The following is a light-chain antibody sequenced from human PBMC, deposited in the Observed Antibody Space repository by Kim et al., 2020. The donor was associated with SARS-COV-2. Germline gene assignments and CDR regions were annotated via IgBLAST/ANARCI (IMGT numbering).Light chain of an antibody. J-gene: IGKJ2*01. CDR1: QGISRY. CDR3: QQLNSYPRT. V-gene: IGKV1-9*01. Sequence: DIQLTQSPSFLSASVGDRVIITCRASQGISRYLAWYQQKPGKAPKLLIYAASTLQSGVPSRFSGSGSGTEFTLTISSLQPEDFATYYCQQLNSYPRTFGQGTKLEI. CDR2: AAS.